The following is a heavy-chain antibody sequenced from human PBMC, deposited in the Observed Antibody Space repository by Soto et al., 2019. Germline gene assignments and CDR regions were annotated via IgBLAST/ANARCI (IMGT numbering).Heavy chain of an antibody. CDR2: INPNSGGT. CDR3: ARDRTRGLGNWFDP. D-gene: IGHD2-15*01. V-gene: IGHV1-2*04. Sequence: ASVKVSCKASGYTFTGYYMHWVRQAPGQGLEWMGWINPNSGGTNYVQKFQGWVTMTRDTSISTAYMELSRLRSDDTAVYYCARDRTRGLGNWFDPWGQGTLVTVSS. J-gene: IGHJ5*02. CDR1: GYTFTGYY.